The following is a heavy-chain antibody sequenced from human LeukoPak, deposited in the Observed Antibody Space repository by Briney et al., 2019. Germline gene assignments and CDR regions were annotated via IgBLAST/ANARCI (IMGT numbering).Heavy chain of an antibody. CDR2: ISAYDGNT. D-gene: IGHD3-3*01. CDR1: GYTFTSYG. Sequence: ASVKVSCKASGYTFTSYGISWVRQAPGQGLEWMGWISAYDGNTNYAQKLQGRVTMTTDTSTSTAYMELRSLGSDDTAVYYCARATYYDFWSGYYGSYFDYWGQGTLVTVSS. J-gene: IGHJ4*02. CDR3: ARATYYDFWSGYYGSYFDY. V-gene: IGHV1-18*01.